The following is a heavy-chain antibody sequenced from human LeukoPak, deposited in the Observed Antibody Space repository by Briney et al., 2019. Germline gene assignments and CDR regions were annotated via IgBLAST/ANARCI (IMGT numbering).Heavy chain of an antibody. J-gene: IGHJ4*02. D-gene: IGHD6-6*01. CDR3: ASHYSSSPLDY. V-gene: IGHV4-30-4*01. CDR1: GGSISGGDYY. CDR2: IYYSGST. Sequence: SQTLSLTCTASGGSISGGDYYWSWIRQPPGKGLEWIGYIYYSGSTYYNPSLKSRVTISVDTSKNQFSLKLSSVTAADTAVYYCASHYSSSPLDYWGQGTLVTVSS.